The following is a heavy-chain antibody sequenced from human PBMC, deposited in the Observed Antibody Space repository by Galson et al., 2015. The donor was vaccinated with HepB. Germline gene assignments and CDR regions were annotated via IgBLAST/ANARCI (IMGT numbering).Heavy chain of an antibody. Sequence: SLRLSCAASGFTFSSYGMHWVRQAPGKGLEWVAVISYDGSNKYYADSVKGRFTISRDNSKNTLYLQMNSLRAEDTAVYYCAKDFAAYCGGDCPPRVRYFDYWGQGTLVTVSS. D-gene: IGHD2-21*02. CDR1: GFTFSSYG. CDR3: AKDFAAYCGGDCPPRVRYFDY. J-gene: IGHJ4*02. V-gene: IGHV3-30*18. CDR2: ISYDGSNK.